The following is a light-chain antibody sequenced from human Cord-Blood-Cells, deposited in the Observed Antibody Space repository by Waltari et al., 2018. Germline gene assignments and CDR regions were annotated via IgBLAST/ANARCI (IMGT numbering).Light chain of an antibody. CDR1: QSVLYSSNNKNY. Sequence: DIVMTQSPDSLAVSLGERPAINCQSSQSVLYSSNNKNYLAWYQQKPGQPPKLLIYWASTRESGVPDRFSGSGSGTDFTLTISSLRAEDVAVYYCQQYYSTPRTFGQGTKVEIK. J-gene: IGKJ1*01. V-gene: IGKV4-1*01. CDR3: QQYYSTPRT. CDR2: WAS.